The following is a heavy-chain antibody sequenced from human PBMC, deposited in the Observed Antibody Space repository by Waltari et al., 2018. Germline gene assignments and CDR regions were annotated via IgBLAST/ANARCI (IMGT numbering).Heavy chain of an antibody. Sequence: QAQGKWLGGVSAISGSVGSTYYAESVKSRFTISRKNSKNTLYLQMNSVRAEVTAVYYCAQQWLLGGAFDFWGQGTMVTDSS. D-gene: IGHD2-15*01. J-gene: IGHJ3*01. V-gene: IGHV3-23*01. CDR2: ISGSVGST. CDR3: AQQWLLGGAFDF.